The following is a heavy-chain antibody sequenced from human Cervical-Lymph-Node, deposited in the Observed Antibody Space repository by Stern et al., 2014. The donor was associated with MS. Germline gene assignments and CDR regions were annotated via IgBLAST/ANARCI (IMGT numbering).Heavy chain of an antibody. CDR2: IKEDGTEK. J-gene: IGHJ4*02. V-gene: IGHV3-7*01. Sequence: EVQLLESGGGLVQPGGSLRLSCAASGFNFRNSWMTWVRQAPGKGLELVANIKEDGTEKSYVDSVKGRFTISRDNAKKSLYLQMNSLRAEDTAVYYCARVRHYYDNSGYPDNWGQGILVTVSS. CDR3: ARVRHYYDNSGYPDN. CDR1: GFNFRNSW. D-gene: IGHD3-22*01.